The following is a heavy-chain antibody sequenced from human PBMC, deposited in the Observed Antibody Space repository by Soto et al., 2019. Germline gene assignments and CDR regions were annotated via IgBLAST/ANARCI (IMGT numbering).Heavy chain of an antibody. CDR3: ARDVGYGLIDY. J-gene: IGHJ4*02. CDR1: GYTFTSYS. Sequence: HVQLVQSGAEVEKPGASVKVSCKASGYTFTSYSISWVRQAPGQGLEWMGWISAYNGNTYHARKLQGRVTMTTDTSTSTAYMELRSLRSDDTAVYYCARDVGYGLIDYWGQGTLVTVSS. CDR2: ISAYNGNT. D-gene: IGHD5-18*01. V-gene: IGHV1-18*01.